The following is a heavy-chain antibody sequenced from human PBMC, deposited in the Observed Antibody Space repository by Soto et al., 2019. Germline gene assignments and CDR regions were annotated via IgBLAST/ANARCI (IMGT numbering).Heavy chain of an antibody. CDR1: GGSISPYF. CDR2: IFYSGTT. D-gene: IGHD1-26*01. J-gene: IGHJ3*02. Sequence: QVQLQESGPGLVKPSETLSLTCTVSGGSISPYFWSWIRQPPGEGLEWIGYIFYSGTTNYSPSLRSRVSMSIGTSPNQSSLNLTSVTAADTAIYYCARGRGGTYDAFDIWGQGTMVTVSS. V-gene: IGHV4-59*01. CDR3: ARGRGGTYDAFDI.